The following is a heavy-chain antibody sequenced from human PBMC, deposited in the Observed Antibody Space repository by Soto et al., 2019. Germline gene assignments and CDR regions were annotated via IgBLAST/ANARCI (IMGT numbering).Heavy chain of an antibody. Sequence: PSETLSLTCTVSAASIGNYYWSWFRQPPGKGPEWIGSIYYGGNNNYNPSLKSRATISVDTSKNLFSRKLSSVTAADTAVYYCAYGDSRGHVDYWGQGALVTVAS. V-gene: IGHV4-59*13. CDR2: IYYGGNN. CDR1: AASIGNYY. J-gene: IGHJ4*02. D-gene: IGHD4-17*01. CDR3: AYGDSRGHVDY.